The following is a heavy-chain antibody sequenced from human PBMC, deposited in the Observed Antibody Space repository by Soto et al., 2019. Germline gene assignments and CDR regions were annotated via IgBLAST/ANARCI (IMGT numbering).Heavy chain of an antibody. J-gene: IGHJ4*02. CDR3: ASSAADYYDSSGYHDY. D-gene: IGHD3-22*01. CDR1: GYSFTSYW. V-gene: IGHV5-51*01. Sequence: LGESLKISCKGSGYSFTSYWIGWVRQMPGKGLEWMGIIYPGDSDTRYSPSFQGQVTISADKSISTAYLQWSSLKASDTAMYYCASSAADYYDSSGYHDYWGQGTLVTAPQ. CDR2: IYPGDSDT.